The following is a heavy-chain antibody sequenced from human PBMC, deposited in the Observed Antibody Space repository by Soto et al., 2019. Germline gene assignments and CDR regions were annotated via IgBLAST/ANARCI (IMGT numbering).Heavy chain of an antibody. Sequence: QVQLVESGGGVVQPGRSLRLSCVASGFTFSSYGMHWVRQAPGKGLEWVAIISYDGSNTYYADSVKGRFTISSDNSKNPLDLQMNSLRAEDTSVYYCAKVGGLSGSYYISSSYYFDYWGQGTRVTVSS. D-gene: IGHD1-26*01. CDR3: AKVGGLSGSYYISSSYYFDY. CDR2: ISYDGSNT. V-gene: IGHV3-30*18. J-gene: IGHJ4*02. CDR1: GFTFSSYG.